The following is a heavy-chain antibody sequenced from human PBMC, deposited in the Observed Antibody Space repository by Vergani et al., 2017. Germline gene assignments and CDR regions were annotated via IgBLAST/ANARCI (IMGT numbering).Heavy chain of an antibody. J-gene: IGHJ3*02. V-gene: IGHV4-38-2*02. D-gene: IGHD3-16*01. CDR1: GYSISRGYY. CDR3: ARQFWVSQGVGAFET. CDR2: VFHSGSA. Sequence: QVQLQESGPGMVKPSETLSLTCSVPGYSISRGYYWGWIRQPPGKGLEWIATVFHSGSAYYNPSLRRRVTISVERSKNQFSLRLTTLTAADTAVYYCARQFWVSQGVGAFETWGRGTEVSVSS.